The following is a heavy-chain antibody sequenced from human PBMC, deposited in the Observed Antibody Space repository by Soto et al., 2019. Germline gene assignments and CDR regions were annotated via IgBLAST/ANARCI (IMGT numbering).Heavy chain of an antibody. Sequence: QVQLVESGGGVVQPGRSLRLSCAASGFTFSSDAMYWVRQAPGKGLEWVAVISYDGNNKYYADSVKGGFTISKDNTKNPVYLQMNSLRDEDTAVYYCARAGCDGGSCYALVGRRHGMDVWGQGTTVTVSS. CDR2: ISYDGNNK. V-gene: IGHV3-30-3*01. D-gene: IGHD2-15*01. CDR1: GFTFSSDA. J-gene: IGHJ6*02. CDR3: ARAGCDGGSCYALVGRRHGMDV.